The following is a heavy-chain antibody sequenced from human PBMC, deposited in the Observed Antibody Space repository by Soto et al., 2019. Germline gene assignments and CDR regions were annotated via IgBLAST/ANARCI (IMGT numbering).Heavy chain of an antibody. D-gene: IGHD1-26*01. V-gene: IGHV1-69*13. J-gene: IGHJ4*02. Sequence: ASVKVSCKASGGTFSSYAISWLRQAPGQGLEWMGGIIPIFGTANYAQKFQGRVTITADESTSTAYMELSSLRSEDTAVYYCARDGESSGSPFDYWGQGTLVTVSS. CDR1: GGTFSSYA. CDR3: ARDGESSGSPFDY. CDR2: IIPIFGTA.